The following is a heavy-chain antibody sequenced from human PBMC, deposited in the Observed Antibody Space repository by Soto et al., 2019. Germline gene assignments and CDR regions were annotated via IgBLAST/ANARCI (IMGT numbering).Heavy chain of an antibody. V-gene: IGHV4-4*02. CDR3: ARSYYDILTGYRIGAFDI. CDR2: IYHSGST. Sequence: SETLSLTCAVSSGSISSSNWWSWVRQPPGKGLEWIGEIYHSGSTNYNPSLKSRVTISVDKSKNQFSLKLSSVTAADTAVYYCARSYYDILTGYRIGAFDIWGQGTMVTVSS. J-gene: IGHJ3*02. CDR1: SGSISSSNW. D-gene: IGHD3-9*01.